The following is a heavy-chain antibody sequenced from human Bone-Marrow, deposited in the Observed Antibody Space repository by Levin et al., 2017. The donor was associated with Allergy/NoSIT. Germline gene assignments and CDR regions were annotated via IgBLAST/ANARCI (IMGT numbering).Heavy chain of an antibody. CDR1: GFAFRIHS. CDR3: AKSAALVGAMDAFDV. CDR2: DSGSRT. D-gene: IGHD1-26*01. Sequence: LSLTCAASGFAFRIHSMSWVRQAPGKGLEWVSADSGSRTYYADSVKGRFTISRDNSQNTLFLQMNSLRAEDTAVYYCAKSAALVGAMDAFDVWGQGTMVTVSS. V-gene: IGHV3-23*01. J-gene: IGHJ3*01.